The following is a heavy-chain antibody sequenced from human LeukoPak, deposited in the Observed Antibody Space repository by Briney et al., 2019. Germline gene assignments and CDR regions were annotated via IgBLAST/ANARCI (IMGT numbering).Heavy chain of an antibody. D-gene: IGHD3-3*01. J-gene: IGHJ3*02. CDR2: IYYSGST. CDR3: ARDHPAYYDFWSGYYRHDAFDI. V-gene: IGHV4-39*07. CDR1: GGSISSSSHC. Sequence: SETLSLTCTVSGGSISSSSHCWGWIRQPPGKGLEWIGSIYYSGSTNYNPSLKSRVTISVDTSKNQFSLKLSSVTAADTAVYYCARDHPAYYDFWSGYYRHDAFDIWGQGTMVTVSS.